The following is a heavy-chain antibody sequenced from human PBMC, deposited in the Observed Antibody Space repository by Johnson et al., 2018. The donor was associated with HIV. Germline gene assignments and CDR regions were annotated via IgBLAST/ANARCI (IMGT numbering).Heavy chain of an antibody. CDR2: INSGSST. J-gene: IGHJ3*02. Sequence: QVQLVESGGGVVQPGRSLRLSCAASGFIFSGFGLHWVRQAPGKGLEWVSVINSGSSTYYADSVKGRFTISRDNSKNTLYIQMNSLRAEDTAVYYCASRNSIMITSSHAFDIWGQGTMVTVSS. V-gene: IGHV3-NL1*01. CDR1: GFIFSGFG. CDR3: ASRNSIMITSSHAFDI. D-gene: IGHD3-16*01.